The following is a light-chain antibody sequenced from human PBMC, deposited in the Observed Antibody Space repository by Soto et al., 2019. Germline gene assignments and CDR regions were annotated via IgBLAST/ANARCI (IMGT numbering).Light chain of an antibody. V-gene: IGKV3-20*01. J-gene: IGKJ1*01. CDR3: QQYASSWT. Sequence: EIVLTQSPGTLSLSPGDRATLSCRASQSVSSFYLAWYQQKTGQAPRLLIYGASSRATGIPDRFSGSGSGTDFTLSISRLEPEDFAVYYCQQYASSWTFGQGTKV. CDR1: QSVSSFY. CDR2: GAS.